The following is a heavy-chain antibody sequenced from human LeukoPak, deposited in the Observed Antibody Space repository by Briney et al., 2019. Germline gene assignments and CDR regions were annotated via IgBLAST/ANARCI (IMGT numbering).Heavy chain of an antibody. J-gene: IGHJ5*02. CDR2: IYYSGST. D-gene: IGHD2-15*01. CDR1: GGSISSYY. V-gene: IGHV4-59*12. CDR3: ARERYCSGGSCSVWFDP. Sequence: PSETLSLTCTLSGGSISSYYWSWIRQPPGKELEWLGYIYYSGSTNYNRSLKSRVTISVDTSKNQFSLKLSSVTAADTAVYYCARERYCSGGSCSVWFDPWGQGTLVTVSS.